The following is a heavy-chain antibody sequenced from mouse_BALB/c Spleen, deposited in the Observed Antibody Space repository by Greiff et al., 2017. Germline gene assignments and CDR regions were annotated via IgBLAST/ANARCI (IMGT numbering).Heavy chain of an antibody. CDR1: GYSITSGYY. CDR2: ISYDGSN. D-gene: IGHD2-3*01. Sequence: EVKLQESGPGLVKPSQSLSLTCSVTGYSITSGYYWNWIRQFPGNKLEWMGYISYDGSNNYNPSLKNRISITRDTSKNQFFLKLNSVTTEDTATYYCARGADGYYVRFDYWGQGTTLTVSS. CDR3: ARGADGYYVRFDY. J-gene: IGHJ2*01. V-gene: IGHV3-6*02.